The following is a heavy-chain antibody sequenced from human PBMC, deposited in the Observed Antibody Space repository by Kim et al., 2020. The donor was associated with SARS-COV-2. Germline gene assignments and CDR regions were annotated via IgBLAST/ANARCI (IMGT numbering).Heavy chain of an antibody. J-gene: IGHJ3*02. V-gene: IGHV1-46*01. Sequence: ASVKVSCKASGYSFTSYYSHWVRQAPGQGLEWLGIIDPGGDTTSYAQRFQGRVTMTRDTSTTTVYMEVSSLRFEDTAVYYCARSPSSSYDFWSGYYPDAFDIWGQGTMVTVSS. D-gene: IGHD3-3*01. CDR1: GYSFTSYY. CDR3: ARSPSSSYDFWSGYYPDAFDI. CDR2: IDPGGDTT.